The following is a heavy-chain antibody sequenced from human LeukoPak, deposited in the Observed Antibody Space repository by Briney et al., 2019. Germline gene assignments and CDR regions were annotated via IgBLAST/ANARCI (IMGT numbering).Heavy chain of an antibody. CDR3: ARSGGSSGRAFDY. V-gene: IGHV3-23*01. CDR1: GFTFSSYA. J-gene: IGHJ4*02. D-gene: IGHD1-26*01. Sequence: GGSLRLSCAASGFTFSSYAMSWVRQAPGKGLEWVSAISGSGGSTYYADSVKGRFTISRDNSKNTLYLQMNSLRAEDTAVYYCARSGGSSGRAFDYWGQGTLVTVSS. CDR2: ISGSGGST.